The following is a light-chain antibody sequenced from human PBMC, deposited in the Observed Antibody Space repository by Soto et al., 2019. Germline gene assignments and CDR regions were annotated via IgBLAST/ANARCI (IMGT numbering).Light chain of an antibody. Sequence: GDRVTITCLASQSISSWLAWYQQKPGKAPKLLIYDASSLESGVPSRFSGSGSGTEFTLTISSLQPDDFATYYCQQYNSYSGTFGQGTKVDTK. CDR3: QQYNSYSGT. J-gene: IGKJ1*01. V-gene: IGKV1-5*01. CDR1: QSISSW. CDR2: DAS.